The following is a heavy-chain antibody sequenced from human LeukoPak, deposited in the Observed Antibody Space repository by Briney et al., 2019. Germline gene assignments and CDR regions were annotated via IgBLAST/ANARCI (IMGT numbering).Heavy chain of an antibody. Sequence: GRSLRLSCAASGFTFSTYAMHWVHQAPGKGLEYISAITSDGSSTYYANSVRGRFTISRDNSENTLYLQMGSLRAEDMAVYYCARVVGYGSGWYYEYWGQGSLVTVSS. V-gene: IGHV3-64*01. J-gene: IGHJ4*02. CDR2: ITSDGSST. CDR3: ARVVGYGSGWYYEY. CDR1: GFTFSTYA. D-gene: IGHD6-19*01.